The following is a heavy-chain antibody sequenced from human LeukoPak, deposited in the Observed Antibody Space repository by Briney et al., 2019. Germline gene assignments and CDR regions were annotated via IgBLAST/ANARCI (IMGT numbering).Heavy chain of an antibody. CDR2: ISSSGSTI. CDR3: ARDSVVAGLLPYYYYGMDV. D-gene: IGHD2-15*01. V-gene: IGHV3-48*03. Sequence: PGGSLGLSCAAFGFTFSSYEMNWVRQAPGKGLEWVSYISSSGSTIYYADSVKGRFTISRDNAKNSLYLQMNSLRAEDTAVYYCARDSVVAGLLPYYYYGMDVWGQGTTVTVSS. J-gene: IGHJ6*02. CDR1: GFTFSSYE.